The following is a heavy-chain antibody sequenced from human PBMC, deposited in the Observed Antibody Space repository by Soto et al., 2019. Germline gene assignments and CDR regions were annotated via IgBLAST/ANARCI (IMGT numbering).Heavy chain of an antibody. CDR3: ARRADYDSSGYYFLDY. Sequence: QVQLQESGPGLVKPSQTLSLTCTVSGGSISSGDYYWSWIRQPPGKGLEWIGYIYDSGSTYYNPSLKSRVTISVDTSKNQCSLKLNSVTAADTAVYYCARRADYDSSGYYFLDYWGQGTLVTVSS. D-gene: IGHD3-22*01. CDR2: IYDSGST. CDR1: GGSISSGDYY. V-gene: IGHV4-30-4*01. J-gene: IGHJ4*02.